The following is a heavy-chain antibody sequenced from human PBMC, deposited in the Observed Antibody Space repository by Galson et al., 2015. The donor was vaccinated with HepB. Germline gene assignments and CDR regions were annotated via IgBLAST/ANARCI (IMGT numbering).Heavy chain of an antibody. J-gene: IGHJ4*02. CDR3: ARSYSSSWHRFDI. CDR1: GFTFNTYT. D-gene: IGHD6-13*01. Sequence: SLRLSCAASGFTFNTYTFHWVRQAPGEGLEWVAVISYDGSQSYYTDSVRGRFTISRDNSMNTLYLEMNSLRPEDTAVYYCARSYSSSWHRFDIWGQGTLVTVSS. V-gene: IGHV3-30*04. CDR2: ISYDGSQS.